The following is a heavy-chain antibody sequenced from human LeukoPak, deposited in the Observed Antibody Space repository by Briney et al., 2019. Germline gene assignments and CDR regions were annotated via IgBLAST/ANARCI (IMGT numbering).Heavy chain of an antibody. CDR3: ARTATDTGEFDY. J-gene: IGHJ4*02. CDR2: ISSSSSSI. D-gene: IGHD6-13*01. CDR1: GFTFSSYS. Sequence: GSLRLSCAASGFTFSSYSTNWVRQAPGKGLECVSSISSSSSSIYYADSVKGRFTISRDDAKNSLYLQMNSLRAEDTAVYYCARTATDTGEFDYWGQGTLVTVSS. V-gene: IGHV3-21*01.